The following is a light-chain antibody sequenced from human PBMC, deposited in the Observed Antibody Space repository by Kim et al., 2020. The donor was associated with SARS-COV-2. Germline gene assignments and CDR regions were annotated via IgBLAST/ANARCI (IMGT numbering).Light chain of an antibody. J-gene: IGLJ1*01. CDR1: SASSGAVYD. V-gene: IGLV1-40*01. CDR2: SNT. CDR3: QSYDSSLSGYV. Sequence: TVTITCSGSSASSGAVYDLHWYHQLPGPTPTLLLYSNTNRPSGVPDRFSGSKSGTPSPLPTTELQAEDEADDYCQSYDSSLSGYVFGTGTKVTVL.